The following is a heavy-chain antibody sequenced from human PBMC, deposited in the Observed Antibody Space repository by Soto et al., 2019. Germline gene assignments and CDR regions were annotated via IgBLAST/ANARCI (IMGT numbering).Heavy chain of an antibody. D-gene: IGHD4-17*01. CDR1: GFSFSNYG. Sequence: QVQLVESGGGVVQPGRSLTLSCAASGFSFSNYGIHWVRQAPGKGLELVAVISSDGRNKYYTDSVKGRFTISRDTSKNTLYLQMNSRRAEDTAVYYCAKERGAFATTLTNGWFDPWGQGTLVTVSS. J-gene: IGHJ5*02. CDR3: AKERGAFATTLTNGWFDP. CDR2: ISSDGRNK. V-gene: IGHV3-30*18.